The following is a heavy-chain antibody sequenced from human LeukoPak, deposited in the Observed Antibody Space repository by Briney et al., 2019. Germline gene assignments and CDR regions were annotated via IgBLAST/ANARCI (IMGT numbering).Heavy chain of an antibody. V-gene: IGHV3-30-3*02. CDR2: ISYDGSNK. CDR1: GFTFSSYA. D-gene: IGHD2-2*01. CDR3: AKPLRVVVPAAIEWGY. J-gene: IGHJ4*02. Sequence: GGSLRLSCAASGFTFSSYAMHWVRQAPGKGLEWVAVISYDGSNKYYADSVKGRFTISRDNSKNTLYLQMNSLRAEDTAVYYCAKPLRVVVPAAIEWGYWGQGTLVTVSS.